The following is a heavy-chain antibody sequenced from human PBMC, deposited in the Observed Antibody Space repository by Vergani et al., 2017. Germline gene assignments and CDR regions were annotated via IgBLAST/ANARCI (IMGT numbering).Heavy chain of an antibody. Sequence: QLQLQESGPGLVKPSETLSLTCTVSGGSISSYYWSWIRQPPGKGLEWIGYIYYSGSTNYNPSLKSRVTISVDTSKNQFSLKLSSVTAADTAVYYCARDRLGGGFDPWGQGTLVTVSS. CDR3: ARDRLGGGFDP. CDR1: GGSISSYY. J-gene: IGHJ5*02. V-gene: IGHV4-59*12. CDR2: IYYSGST. D-gene: IGHD1-26*01.